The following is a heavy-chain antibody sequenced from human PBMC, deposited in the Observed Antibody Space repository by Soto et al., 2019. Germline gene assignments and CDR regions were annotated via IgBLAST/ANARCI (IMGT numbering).Heavy chain of an antibody. CDR1: GGSFSGYY. V-gene: IGHV4-34*01. CDR2: INYSGST. Sequence: SETLSLTCAVYGGSFSGYYWSWIRQPPGKGLEWIGEINYSGSTNYNPSLKSRVTISVDTSKNQFSLKLTSVTAADTAVYYCRGSYYYDSSGYYQFDPWGQGTLVTVSS. D-gene: IGHD3-22*01. J-gene: IGHJ5*02. CDR3: RGSYYYDSSGYYQFDP.